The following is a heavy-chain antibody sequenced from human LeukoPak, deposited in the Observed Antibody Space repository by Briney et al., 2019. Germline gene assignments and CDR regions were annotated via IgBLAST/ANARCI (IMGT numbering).Heavy chain of an antibody. V-gene: IGHV4-59*01. CDR2: IYYSGST. Sequence: ETLSLTCTVSGGSISSYYWSWIRPPPGKGLEWIGYIYYSGSTNYNPSLKSRVTISVDTSKNQFSLKLSSVAAADTAVYYCARGELDILTGYPFFDYWGQGTLVTVSS. CDR1: GGSISSYY. D-gene: IGHD3-9*01. CDR3: ARGELDILTGYPFFDY. J-gene: IGHJ4*02.